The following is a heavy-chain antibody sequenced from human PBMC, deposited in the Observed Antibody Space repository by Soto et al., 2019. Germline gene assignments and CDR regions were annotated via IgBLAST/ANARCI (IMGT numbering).Heavy chain of an antibody. D-gene: IGHD5-12*01. V-gene: IGHV4-39*01. CDR2: IYYSGST. CDR3: ARHQYSGYDLDY. CDR1: GGSISSSSYY. Sequence: SETLSLTCTVSGGSISSSSYYWGWIRQPPGKGLEWIGSIYYSGSTYYNPSLKSRVTISVDTSKNQFSLKLSSVTAADTAVYYCARHQYSGYDLDYWGQGTLVTVSS. J-gene: IGHJ4*02.